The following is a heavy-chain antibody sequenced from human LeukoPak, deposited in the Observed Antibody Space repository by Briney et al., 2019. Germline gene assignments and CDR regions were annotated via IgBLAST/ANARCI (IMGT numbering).Heavy chain of an antibody. V-gene: IGHV3-23*01. CDR3: ARDSPPGDYYGSGSGGY. D-gene: IGHD3-10*01. J-gene: IGHJ4*02. Sequence: GGSLRLSCAASGSTFSNYAMTWVRQAPGKGLEWVSTISHRGDYTFYADSMKGRFTISRDNSKNTLFLQMNSLRAEDTAVYYCARDSPPGDYYGSGSGGYWGQGTLVFVSS. CDR2: ISHRGDYT. CDR1: GSTFSNYA.